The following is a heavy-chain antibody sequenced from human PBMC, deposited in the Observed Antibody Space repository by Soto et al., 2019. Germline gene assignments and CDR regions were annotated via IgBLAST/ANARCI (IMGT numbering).Heavy chain of an antibody. J-gene: IGHJ6*02. CDR1: GVTFSYYS. V-gene: IGHV3-48*01. D-gene: IGHD6-19*01. CDR3: ARELGFDAVARMDV. CDR2: ISSSSSSI. Sequence: EVQLVESGGGLVQPGGSLSLSCTASGVTFSYYSMFWVRQAPGKGLEWVSYISSSSSSIYYADSVKGRFSTSRDNAKNSTSLQMNSLRVEDTGVYYCARELGFDAVARMDVWGQGNTVTVSS.